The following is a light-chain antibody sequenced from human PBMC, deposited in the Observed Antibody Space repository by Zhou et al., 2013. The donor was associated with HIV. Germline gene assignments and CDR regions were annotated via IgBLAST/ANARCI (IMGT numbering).Light chain of an antibody. J-gene: IGKJ1*01. CDR1: QSISRDY. Sequence: EIVLTQPPGTLSLSPGERATLSCRASQSISRDYLAWYQQKPGQAPRLLIYAVSSRTTGIPDRFSGSGSGTDFTLTISRLEPEDFAMYYCQQYGTSPSFGQGTKVEIK. CDR3: QQYGTSPS. V-gene: IGKV3-20*01. CDR2: AVS.